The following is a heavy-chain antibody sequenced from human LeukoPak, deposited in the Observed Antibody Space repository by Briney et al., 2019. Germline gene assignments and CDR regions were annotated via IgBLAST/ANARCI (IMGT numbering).Heavy chain of an antibody. J-gene: IGHJ3*01. CDR1: GYRFTTHW. Sequence: GESLKISCGASGYRFTTHWIAWVRQMPGKGLEWMGIIYPGDSDTRYSPSFQGQVTISVDTSIRTAYLHWSSLKASDSAIYYCARPYNSASYDALDVWGQGTMVTVSS. D-gene: IGHD3-10*01. V-gene: IGHV5-51*01. CDR3: ARPYNSASYDALDV. CDR2: IYPGDSDT.